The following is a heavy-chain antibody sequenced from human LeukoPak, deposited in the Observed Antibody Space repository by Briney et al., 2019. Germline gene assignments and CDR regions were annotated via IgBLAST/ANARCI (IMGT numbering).Heavy chain of an antibody. V-gene: IGHV3-23*01. CDR2: ISGSGDAT. Sequence: GGSLRLSCAVSGFTFSNYAMSWVRQAPGKGLEWVSAISGSGDATYYADSVKGRFTISRDNSRNTLYLQMNSLRAEGTALYYCAKDPFNYDYSNWFDPWGQGTLVTVSS. D-gene: IGHD3-3*01. CDR1: GFTFSNYA. J-gene: IGHJ5*02. CDR3: AKDPFNYDYSNWFDP.